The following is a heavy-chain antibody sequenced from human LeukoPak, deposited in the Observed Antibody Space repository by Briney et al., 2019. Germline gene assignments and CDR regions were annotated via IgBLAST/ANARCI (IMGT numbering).Heavy chain of an antibody. CDR1: GFTFSDYY. CDR2: ISSSGSTI. V-gene: IGHV3-11*01. J-gene: IGHJ4*02. Sequence: PGGSLRLSCAASGFTFSDYYMSWIRQAPGKGLEWVSYISSSGSTIYYADSMKGRFTISRDNAKNSLYLQMNSLRAEDTAVYYCARDSAWFGELSLADYWGQGTLVTVSS. D-gene: IGHD3-10*01. CDR3: ARDSAWFGELSLADY.